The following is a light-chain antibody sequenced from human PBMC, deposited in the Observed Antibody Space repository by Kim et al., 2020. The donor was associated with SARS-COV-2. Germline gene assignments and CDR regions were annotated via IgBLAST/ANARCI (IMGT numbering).Light chain of an antibody. J-gene: IGLJ2*01. CDR2: YDS. CDR1: DIGLQS. V-gene: IGLV3-21*04. Sequence: PGAPARPSCGGPDIGLQSVFWHHQKTGQAPVLVMSYDSDRASGIPEQFSGSESENTAALTVSRVEAGDEADYYCQIWDNGSDHVFFGGGTKLTVL. CDR3: QIWDNGSDHVF.